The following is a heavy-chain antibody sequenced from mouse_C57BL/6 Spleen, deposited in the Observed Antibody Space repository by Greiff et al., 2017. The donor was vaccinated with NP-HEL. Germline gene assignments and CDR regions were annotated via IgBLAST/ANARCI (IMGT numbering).Heavy chain of an antibody. D-gene: IGHD2-5*01. CDR1: GFNFKNTY. CDR3: ARDSNYSYYYAMDY. CDR2: IDPANGNT. V-gene: IGHV14-3*01. J-gene: IGHJ4*01. Sequence: VQLQQSVAELVRPGASVKLSCTASGFNFKNTYMHWVKQRPEQGLEWIGRIDPANGNTKYDPKFQGKATITADTSSNTAYLQLSSLTSEDTAIYYCARDSNYSYYYAMDYWGQGTSVTVSS.